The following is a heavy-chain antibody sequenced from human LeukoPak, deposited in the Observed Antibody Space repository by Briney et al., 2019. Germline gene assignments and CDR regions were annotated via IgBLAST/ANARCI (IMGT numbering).Heavy chain of an antibody. CDR3: ARGLPTVTTRSVYYYYGMDA. V-gene: IGHV4-34*01. D-gene: IGHD4-11*01. CDR1: GGSFSGYY. Sequence: SETLSLTCAVYGGSFSGYYWSWIRQPPGKGLEWIGEINHSGSTNYNPSLKSRVTISVDTSKNQFSLKLSSVTAADTAVYYCARGLPTVTTRSVYYYYGMDAWGQGTTVTVSS. J-gene: IGHJ6*02. CDR2: INHSGST.